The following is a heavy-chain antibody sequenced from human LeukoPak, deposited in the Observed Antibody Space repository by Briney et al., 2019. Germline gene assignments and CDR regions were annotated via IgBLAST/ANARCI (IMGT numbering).Heavy chain of an antibody. Sequence: GGSLRLSCAAYGFTFSSYSMNLVRQAPGKGLEWVSYISSTSSTIYYADSVKGRFTISRDNAKNSLYLQMNSLRAEDTAVYYCARDQGLDYYGSGSPYGMDVWGQGTTVTVSS. D-gene: IGHD3-10*01. CDR1: GFTFSSYS. V-gene: IGHV3-48*01. CDR3: ARDQGLDYYGSGSPYGMDV. J-gene: IGHJ6*02. CDR2: ISSTSSTI.